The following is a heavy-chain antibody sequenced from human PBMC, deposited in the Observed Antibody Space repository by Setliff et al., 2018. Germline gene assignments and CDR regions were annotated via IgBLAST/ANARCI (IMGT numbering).Heavy chain of an antibody. Sequence: GESLRLSCAASGFTFSSYAMSWVRQAPGEGLEWVSAISGSGGYTYYADSVKGRFTISRDNSKNTLYLQMNSLRAEDTAIYYCAKGGGSRVLVPAAIFEPTDGKDHWGQGTLVTVSS. V-gene: IGHV3-23*01. CDR1: GFTFSSYA. CDR2: ISGSGGYT. J-gene: IGHJ4*02. CDR3: AKGGGSRVLVPAAIFEPTDGKDH. D-gene: IGHD2-2*01.